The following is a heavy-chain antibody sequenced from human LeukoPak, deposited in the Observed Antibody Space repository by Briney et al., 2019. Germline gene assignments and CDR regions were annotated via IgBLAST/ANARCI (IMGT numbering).Heavy chain of an antibody. J-gene: IGHJ4*02. D-gene: IGHD3-16*02. CDR1: GGSFSGYY. Sequence: SETLSLTCAVYGGSFSGYYWSWIRQPPGKGLEWIGEINHSGSTNYNPSLKSRVTISVDTPKNQFSLKLSSVTAADTAVYYCARGRGNHYDYVWGSYRYTQLPHFDYWGQGTLVTVSS. CDR3: ARGRGNHYDYVWGSYRYTQLPHFDY. CDR2: INHSGST. V-gene: IGHV4-34*01.